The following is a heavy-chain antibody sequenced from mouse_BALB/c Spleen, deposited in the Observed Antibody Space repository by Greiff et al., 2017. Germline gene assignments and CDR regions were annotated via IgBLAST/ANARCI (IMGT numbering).Heavy chain of an antibody. CDR3: ARQPTTVVATNYFDY. J-gene: IGHJ2*01. CDR2: ISSGGGST. D-gene: IGHD1-1*01. CDR1: GFAFSSYD. Sequence: DVKLVESGGGLVKPGGSLKLSCAASGFAFSSYDMSWVRQTPEKRLEWVAYISSGGGSTYYPDTVKGRFTISRDNAKNTLYLQMSSLKSEDTAMYYCARQPTTVVATNYFDYWGQGTTLTVSS. V-gene: IGHV5-12-1*01.